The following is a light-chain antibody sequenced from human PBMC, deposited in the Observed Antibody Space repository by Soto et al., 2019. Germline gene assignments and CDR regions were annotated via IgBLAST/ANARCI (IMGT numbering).Light chain of an antibody. Sequence: EIVLTQSPDTLSLSPGERATLSCRASQSVSSNYFAWYQQKSGQAPRLLIYGASSRASGIPVRFSGSASGTDFILTISRLEPEEFALYYGQQYGTSPRTFRQGTKVEVK. V-gene: IGKV3-20*01. J-gene: IGKJ1*01. CDR3: QQYGTSPRT. CDR2: GAS. CDR1: QSVSSNY.